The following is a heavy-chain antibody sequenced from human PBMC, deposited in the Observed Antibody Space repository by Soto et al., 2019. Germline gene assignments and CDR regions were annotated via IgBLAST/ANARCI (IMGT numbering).Heavy chain of an antibody. V-gene: IGHV3-23*01. D-gene: IGHD3-22*01. CDR1: GFSFGTYV. J-gene: IGHJ3*02. CDR2: ISGSGGRV. Sequence: PGGSLRLSCAASGFSFGTYVMNWVRQAPGKGLEWVSGISGSGGRVYSADSVKGRFTISRDNSRNTLYLQMNSLGAEDTAIYYCAMTRLYDTGTNDYHRDALDIWGQGTQVTVSS. CDR3: AMTRLYDTGTNDYHRDALDI.